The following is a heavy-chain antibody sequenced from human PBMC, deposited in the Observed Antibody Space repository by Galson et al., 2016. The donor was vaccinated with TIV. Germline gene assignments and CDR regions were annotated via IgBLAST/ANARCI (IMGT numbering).Heavy chain of an antibody. D-gene: IGHD4-23*01. V-gene: IGHV3-66*02. CDR1: TFTVNNNY. CDR3: ARDRRFCGNECFLHYYYGMDV. CDR2: ISGGGAT. J-gene: IGHJ6*02. Sequence: SLRLSCAASTFTVNNNYMSWVRLAPGRGLEWVSIISGGGATNYADSVKGRFTISRDNSKNVLYLQMSRLRVEDTALYYCARDRRFCGNECFLHYYYGMDVWGQGTTVTVSS.